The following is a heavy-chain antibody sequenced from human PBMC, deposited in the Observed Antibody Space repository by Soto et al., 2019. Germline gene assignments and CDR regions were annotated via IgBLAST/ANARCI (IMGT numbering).Heavy chain of an antibody. CDR2: INSDGSST. CDR1: GFPFSSYG. D-gene: IGHD3-22*01. CDR3: ARDHYYYYDSSGYYEFDP. Sequence: GGSLRLSCAAPGFPFSSYGMHWVRQAPGKGLVWVSRINSDGSSTSYAASVKGRFTISRNNAKNTLYLQMNSLRAEDTAVYYCARDHYYYYDSSGYYEFDPAGQGTLVTVSS. V-gene: IGHV3-74*01. J-gene: IGHJ5*02.